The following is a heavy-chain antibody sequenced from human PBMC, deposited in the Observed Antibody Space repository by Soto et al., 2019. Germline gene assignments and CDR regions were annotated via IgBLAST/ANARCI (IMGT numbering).Heavy chain of an antibody. CDR2: IYTSGST. D-gene: IGHD2-2*01. J-gene: IGHJ4*02. V-gene: IGHV4-4*07. Sequence: PSETLSHTCTVSDGSIISYYWSWIRQPAGKGLEWIGRIYTSGSTNYNPSLKSRVTMSVDTSKNQFSLKLSSVTAADTAVYYCARACSSNSCYDVFDYWGQGTLVTAPQ. CDR3: ARACSSNSCYDVFDY. CDR1: DGSIISYY.